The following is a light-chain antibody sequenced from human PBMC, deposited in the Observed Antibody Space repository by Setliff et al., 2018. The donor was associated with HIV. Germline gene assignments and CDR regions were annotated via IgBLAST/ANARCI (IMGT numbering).Light chain of an antibody. Sequence: QSALTQPPSVSGSPGQSVTISCTGTSSDVGNFVSWYQQPPGSAPKNILFEVSRRPLGVPDRFSGSKSGNTASLTISGLQAEDEADYYCSSDVNSDIFVFGTGTKVTV. J-gene: IGLJ1*01. V-gene: IGLV2-18*02. CDR1: SSDVGNF. CDR2: EVS. CDR3: SSDVNSDIFV.